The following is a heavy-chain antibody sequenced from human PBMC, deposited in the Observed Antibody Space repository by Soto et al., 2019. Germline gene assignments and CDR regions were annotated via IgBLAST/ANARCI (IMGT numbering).Heavy chain of an antibody. CDR3: ARENSYYYDSSGYYPDY. CDR2: IWYDGSNK. CDR1: GFTFSSYG. J-gene: IGHJ4*02. V-gene: IGHV3-33*01. Sequence: GGSLRLSCAASGFTFSSYGMHWVRQAPGKGLEWVAVIWYDGSNKYYADSVKGRFTISRDNSKNTLYLQMNSLRAEDTAVYYCARENSYYYDSSGYYPDYWGQGTLVTVSS. D-gene: IGHD3-22*01.